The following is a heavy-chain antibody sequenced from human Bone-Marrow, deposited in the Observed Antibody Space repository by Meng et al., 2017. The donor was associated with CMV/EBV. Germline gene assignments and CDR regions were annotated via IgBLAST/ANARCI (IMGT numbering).Heavy chain of an antibody. CDR2: IWYDGSNK. V-gene: IGHV3-33*06. J-gene: IGHJ6*02. Sequence: SCAASGFTFSSYGMHWVRQAPGKGLEWVAVIWYDGSNKYYADSVKGRFTISRDNSKNTLYLQMNSLRAEDTAVYYCAKLGAVAGPPRDYGMDVWGQGTTVTVSS. CDR3: AKLGAVAGPPRDYGMDV. D-gene: IGHD6-19*01. CDR1: GFTFSSYG.